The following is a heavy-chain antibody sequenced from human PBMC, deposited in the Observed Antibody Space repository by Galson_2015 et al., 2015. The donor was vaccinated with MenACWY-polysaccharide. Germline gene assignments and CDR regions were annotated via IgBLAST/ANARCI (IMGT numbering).Heavy chain of an antibody. CDR1: GDSISAYY. D-gene: IGHD1-26*01. J-gene: IGHJ4*02. V-gene: IGHV4-59*08. Sequence: ETLSLTCTVSGDSISAYYWSWIRQPPGKGLEWIAYIHYSGSTNDNPSLKSRVTISVDTSKTHFSLNLGSVTAADTAVYYRARHGGPGATRGKFDFWGQEILVTVSS. CDR3: ARHGGPGATRGKFDF. CDR2: IHYSGST.